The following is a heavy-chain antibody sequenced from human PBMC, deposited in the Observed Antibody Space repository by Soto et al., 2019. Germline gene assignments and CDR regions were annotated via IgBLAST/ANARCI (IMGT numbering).Heavy chain of an antibody. D-gene: IGHD6-6*01. V-gene: IGHV3-23*01. CDR2: ISGSGGST. CDR3: AKGGQQLEYYYYYYSMDV. Sequence: EVQLLESGGGLVQPGGSLRLSCAASGFTFSSDAMSWVRQAPGKGREWVSAISGSGGSTYYADSVKGRFTISRDNSKNTLYLQMNSLRAEDTAVYYCAKGGQQLEYYYYYYSMDVWGKGTTVTVSS. J-gene: IGHJ6*03. CDR1: GFTFSSDA.